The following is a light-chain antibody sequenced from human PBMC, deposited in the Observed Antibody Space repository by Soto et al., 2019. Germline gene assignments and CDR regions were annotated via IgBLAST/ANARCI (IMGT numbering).Light chain of an antibody. J-gene: IGKJ1*01. CDR1: QSVSSSY. CDR3: QQYGSSPRT. Sequence: EMLLTQCPGTLSLSPGERATLSCRASQSVSSSYLAWYQQKPGQAPRLVIFGASSRATGIPDRFSGSGSGTDFTLTISRLEPEDFAVYYCQQYGSSPRTFGQGTKVDIK. CDR2: GAS. V-gene: IGKV3-20*01.